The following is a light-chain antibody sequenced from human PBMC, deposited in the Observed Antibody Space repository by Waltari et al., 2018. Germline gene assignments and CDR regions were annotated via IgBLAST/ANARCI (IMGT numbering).Light chain of an antibody. CDR1: QGISSY. Sequence: AIRMTQSPSSLSASTRDSVTIPCRASQGISSYLAWYQQKPGKAPKLLIYAASTLQSGVPSRFSGSGSGTDFTLTISCLQSEDFATYYCQQYYSYFPFTFGPGTKVDIK. V-gene: IGKV1-8*01. CDR3: QQYYSYFPFT. J-gene: IGKJ3*01. CDR2: AAS.